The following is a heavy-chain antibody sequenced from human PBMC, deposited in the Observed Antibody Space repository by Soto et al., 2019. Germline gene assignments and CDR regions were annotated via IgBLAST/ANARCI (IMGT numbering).Heavy chain of an antibody. V-gene: IGHV3-48*02. CDR3: ARVTGLRSSGWSYYFDL. CDR2: ISGSGGTI. D-gene: IGHD6-19*01. J-gene: IGHJ4*02. CDR1: GFTLSSYS. Sequence: EVQLVESGGGLVQPGGSLRLSCAASGFTLSSYSMHWVRQAPGKGLEWVSYISGSGGTIYYADSVKGRFTISRDNAKNSLSVQMNSLRDEDTAVYFCARVTGLRSSGWSYYFDLWGQGTRVTVSS.